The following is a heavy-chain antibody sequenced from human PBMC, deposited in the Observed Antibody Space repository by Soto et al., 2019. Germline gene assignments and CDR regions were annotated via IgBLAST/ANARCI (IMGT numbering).Heavy chain of an antibody. Sequence: QLQLQESGPGLVKSSETLSLTCTVSGGAISSSGYYWGWIRQPPGKGLEWIGSIYNNGNTYHSPSLKSRVTRSVDTSKNQFSLKVSSVTAADTAMYYCASRYCPSSSCNWIGNYWGQGTLVTVSS. CDR3: ASRYCPSSSCNWIGNY. J-gene: IGHJ4*02. CDR1: GGAISSSGYY. D-gene: IGHD2-2*01. CDR2: IYNNGNT. V-gene: IGHV4-39*01.